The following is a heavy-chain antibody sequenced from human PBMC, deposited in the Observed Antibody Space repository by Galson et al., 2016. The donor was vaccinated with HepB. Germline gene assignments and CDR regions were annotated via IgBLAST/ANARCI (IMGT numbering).Heavy chain of an antibody. CDR3: AKDRHYWSAIDY. J-gene: IGHJ4*02. CDR1: GFTFSSTA. D-gene: IGHD3-3*02. CDR2: VGSGGSDT. V-gene: IGHV3-23*01. Sequence: SLRLSCAASGFTFSSTAMAWVRQAPGKGLEWVAGVGSGGSDTHYADLVKGRFTISRDNSNNIVYLQMNNLRAEDTAVYYCAKDRHYWSAIDYWGQGIPVTVSS.